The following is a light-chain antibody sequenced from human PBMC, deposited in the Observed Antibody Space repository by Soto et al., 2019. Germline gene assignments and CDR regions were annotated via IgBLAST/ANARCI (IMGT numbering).Light chain of an antibody. J-gene: IGKJ4*01. V-gene: IGKV1-39*01. CDR1: QGISNW. CDR3: QQSYSTPLT. Sequence: DIQMTQSPSTLSASIGDTVTLSCRSSQGISNWLAWYQQKPGKAPKLLIFHASSLESGVPSRFSGSGSGTDFTLTISSLQPEDFATYYCQQSYSTPLTFGGGTKVDIK. CDR2: HAS.